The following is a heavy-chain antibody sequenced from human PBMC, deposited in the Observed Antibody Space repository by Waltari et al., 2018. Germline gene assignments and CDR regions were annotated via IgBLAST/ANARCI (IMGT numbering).Heavy chain of an antibody. J-gene: IGHJ3*02. Sequence: EVQLVEFGGDLVQPGGCLRLFCAAPGIPFSNYDMHWVRQGTGECLGWVSAIGKGGDTYYSDAVRGRITITGENAKNSLYLQMNTLTDADTAVYFGATEVKDCISRGCDFDIWGQGTMVAVSS. V-gene: IGHV3-13*01. CDR1: GIPFSNYD. CDR3: ATEVKDCISRGCDFDI. D-gene: IGHD2-21*02. CDR2: IGKGGDT.